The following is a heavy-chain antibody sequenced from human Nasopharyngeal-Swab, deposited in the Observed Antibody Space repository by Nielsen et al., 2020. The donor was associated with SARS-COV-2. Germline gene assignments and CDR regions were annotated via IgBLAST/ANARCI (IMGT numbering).Heavy chain of an antibody. D-gene: IGHD2-2*01. CDR3: ARVSPRYCSSTSCYGVDY. J-gene: IGHJ4*02. CDR1: GGSISSGGYY. CDR2: IYYSGST. V-gene: IGHV4-61*08. Sequence: SETLSLTCTVSGGSISSGGYYWSWIRQHPGKGLEWIGYIYYSGSTNYNPSLKSRVTISVATSKNQFSLKLSSVTAADTAVYYCARVSPRYCSSTSCYGVDYWGQGTLVTVSS.